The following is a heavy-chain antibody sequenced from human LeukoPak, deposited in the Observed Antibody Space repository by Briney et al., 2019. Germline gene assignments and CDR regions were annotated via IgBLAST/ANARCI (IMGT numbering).Heavy chain of an antibody. CDR1: GFTFSSYA. D-gene: IGHD6-13*01. V-gene: IGHV3-48*01. J-gene: IGHJ4*02. Sequence: GGSLRLSCAASGFTFSSYAMHWVRQAPGKGLEWVSHISASSTIIHYADSVKGRVTISRDNAKNSVFLHMNRLRVEDTAVYYCTTSRHSSSWYYNDYWGQGILVTVS. CDR3: TTSRHSSSWYYNDY. CDR2: ISASSTII.